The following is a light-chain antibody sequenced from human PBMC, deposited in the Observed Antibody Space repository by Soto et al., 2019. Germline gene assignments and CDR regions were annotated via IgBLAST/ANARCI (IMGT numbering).Light chain of an antibody. CDR2: GAS. J-gene: IGKJ1*01. CDR3: QQSYTTPRT. Sequence: QMTQSPSSLSASVGARVTITCRASQNIRTYLNWYQQKPGKAPSLLIYGASTLQSGVPSRFSGSGSATDFTLTIPSLQPEDFATYYCQQSYTTPRTFGQGTKVEIK. V-gene: IGKV1-39*01. CDR1: QNIRTY.